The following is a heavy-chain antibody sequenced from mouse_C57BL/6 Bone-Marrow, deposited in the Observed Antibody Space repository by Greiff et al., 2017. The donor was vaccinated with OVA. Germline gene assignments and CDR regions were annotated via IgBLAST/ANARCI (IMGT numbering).Heavy chain of an antibody. CDR3: ARAYAPYSSLDY. V-gene: IGHV5-6*02. CDR1: GFTFTSYG. J-gene: IGHJ2*01. Sequence: EVKLEESGGDLVKPGGSLKLSCAASGFTFTSYGMSWVRQTPDKRLEWVATISSGGSYTYYPDSVKGRFTISRDNAKNTLYLQMSSLKSEDTAMYYCARAYAPYSSLDYWGQGTTLTVSS. CDR2: ISSGGSYT. D-gene: IGHD2-12*01.